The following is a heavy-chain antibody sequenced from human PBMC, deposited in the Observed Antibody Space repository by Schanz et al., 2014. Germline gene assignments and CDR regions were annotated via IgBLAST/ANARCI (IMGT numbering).Heavy chain of an antibody. CDR3: ARDHTTESYDSAGPPIDY. Sequence: EVQLMESGGGLVKPGGSLRLSCVASGFAFSSFAMTWVRQAPGRGLEWVSSISTSGTYMYIADSLKGRLTISRDDAKKSMYLQMINLRAEDTAVYYGARDHTTESYDSAGPPIDYWGQGTLLTVSS. D-gene: IGHD1-26*01. J-gene: IGHJ4*02. CDR2: ISTSGTYM. V-gene: IGHV3-21*01. CDR1: GFAFSSFA.